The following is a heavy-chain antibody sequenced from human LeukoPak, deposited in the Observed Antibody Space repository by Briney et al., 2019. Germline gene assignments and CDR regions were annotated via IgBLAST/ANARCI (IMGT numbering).Heavy chain of an antibody. Sequence: PGGSLRPSCAASGFTFSSYAMSWVRQAPGKGLEWVSAISGSGGSTYYADSVKGRFTISRDNSKNTLYLQMNSLRAEDTAVYYCASYYYDSSGYFYWGQGTLVTVSS. CDR3: ASYYYDSSGYFY. V-gene: IGHV3-23*01. J-gene: IGHJ4*02. D-gene: IGHD3-22*01. CDR1: GFTFSSYA. CDR2: ISGSGGST.